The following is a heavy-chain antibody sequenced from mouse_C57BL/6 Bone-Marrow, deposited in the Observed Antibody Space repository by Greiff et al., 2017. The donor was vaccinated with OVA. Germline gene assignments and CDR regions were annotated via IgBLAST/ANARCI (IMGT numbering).Heavy chain of an antibody. V-gene: IGHV1-81*01. CDR1: GYTFTSYG. J-gene: IGHJ2*01. CDR2: IYPSSGNT. CDR3: ARDKSPFDY. Sequence: QVQLQQSGAELARPGASVKLSCKASGYTFTSYGISWVKQRTGQGLEWIGEIYPSSGNTYYNEKFKGKATLTADKSSSTAYMELRSLTSEDSAVYFCARDKSPFDYWGQGTTLTVSS.